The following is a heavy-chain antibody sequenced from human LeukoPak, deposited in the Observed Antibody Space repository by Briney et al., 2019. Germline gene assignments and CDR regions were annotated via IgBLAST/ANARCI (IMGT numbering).Heavy chain of an antibody. J-gene: IGHJ4*02. CDR2: INPNSGGT. CDR1: GGTFSSYA. Sequence: GASVKVSCKASGGTFSSYAISWVRQAPGQGLEWMGWINPNSGGTNYAQKFQGRVTMTRDTSISTAYMELSRLRSDDTAVYYCAKSSRPVTAMAFFDYWGQGTLVTVSS. D-gene: IGHD5-18*01. CDR3: AKSSRPVTAMAFFDY. V-gene: IGHV1-2*02.